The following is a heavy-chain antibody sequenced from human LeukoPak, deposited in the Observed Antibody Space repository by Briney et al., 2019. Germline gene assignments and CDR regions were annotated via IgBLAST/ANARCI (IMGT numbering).Heavy chain of an antibody. CDR2: IYYSGST. V-gene: IGHV4-31*03. Sequence: SETLSLTCTVSGGSISSGGYYWSWIRQHPGKGLEWIGYIYYSGSTYYNPSLKSRVTISVDTSKNQFSLKLSSVTAADTAVYYCARSPSSWQPYYFDCWGQGTLVTVSS. CDR3: ARSPSSWQPYYFDC. J-gene: IGHJ4*02. CDR1: GGSISSGGYY. D-gene: IGHD6-13*01.